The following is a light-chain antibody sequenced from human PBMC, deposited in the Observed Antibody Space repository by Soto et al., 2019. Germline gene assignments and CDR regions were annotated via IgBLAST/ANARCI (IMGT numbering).Light chain of an antibody. J-gene: IGKJ1*01. CDR2: DAS. CDR1: QSVSRK. V-gene: IGKV3D-15*01. Sequence: EIVMTQSPVTLSVSPGERATLSCRASQSVSRKLVWYQQKPGQAPRLLIYDASYRATGIPARFSGRGSGTEFTLTINSLQSEDFAVYDCQRYNNWPRTFGQGTKVDIK. CDR3: QRYNNWPRT.